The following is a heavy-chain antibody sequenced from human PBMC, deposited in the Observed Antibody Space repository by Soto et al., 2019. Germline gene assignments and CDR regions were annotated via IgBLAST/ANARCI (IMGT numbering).Heavy chain of an antibody. Sequence: EVQLVESGGGLVQPGGSLRLSCAASGFTFSSYSMNWVRQAPGKGLEWVSYISSSSSTIYYADSVKGRFTISRDNAKNSLYLQMNSLRAEDTAVYYCARGDDSSLLIPSDYWGQGTLVTVSS. CDR1: GFTFSSYS. CDR3: ARGDDSSLLIPSDY. V-gene: IGHV3-48*01. CDR2: ISSSSSTI. D-gene: IGHD2-15*01. J-gene: IGHJ4*02.